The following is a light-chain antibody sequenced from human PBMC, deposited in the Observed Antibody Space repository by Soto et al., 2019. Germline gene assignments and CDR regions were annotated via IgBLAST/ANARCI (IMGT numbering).Light chain of an antibody. Sequence: QSVLAQPASVSGSPGQSITISCTGTSSDVGGYNYVSWYQQHPGKAPKLMIYEVSDRPSGVSNRFSGSKSGNTASLIISGLQAEDEADYYCCSYAGTYSYVFGTGTKVTVL. CDR1: SSDVGGYNY. V-gene: IGLV2-14*01. CDR2: EVS. J-gene: IGLJ1*01. CDR3: CSYAGTYSYV.